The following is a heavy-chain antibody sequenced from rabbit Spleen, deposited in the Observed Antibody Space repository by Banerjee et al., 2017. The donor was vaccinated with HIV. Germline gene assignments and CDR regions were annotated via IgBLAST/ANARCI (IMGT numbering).Heavy chain of an antibody. CDR3: ARDSGSNPYIDVYFNL. Sequence: QEQLVESGGGLVKPEGSLKLSCTASGLDFISNYYMCWVRQAPGKGLEWIACIYTGDGNTYYANWAKGRFTISKTSSTTVTLQMTSLTAADTATYFCARDSGSNPYIDVYFNLWGQGTLVTVS. CDR2: IYTGDGNT. J-gene: IGHJ4*01. D-gene: IGHD4-2*01. CDR1: GLDFISNYY. V-gene: IGHV1S45*01.